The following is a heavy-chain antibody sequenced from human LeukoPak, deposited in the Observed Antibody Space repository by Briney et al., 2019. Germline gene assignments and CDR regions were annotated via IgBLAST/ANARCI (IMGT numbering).Heavy chain of an antibody. J-gene: IGHJ3*02. V-gene: IGHV5-51*01. Sequence: GESLKTSCRGSGYSFTSYWIGWVRQMPGKGLEGMGIIYPGDSDTRYSPSFQGQVTISADKSISTAYLQWSSLKASDTAMYYCARHRWELLDAFDIWGQGTMVTVSS. CDR1: GYSFTSYW. CDR2: IYPGDSDT. CDR3: ARHRWELLDAFDI. D-gene: IGHD1-26*01.